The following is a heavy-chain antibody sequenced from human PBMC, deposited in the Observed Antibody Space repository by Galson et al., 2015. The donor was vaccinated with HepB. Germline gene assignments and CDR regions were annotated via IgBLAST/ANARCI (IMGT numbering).Heavy chain of an antibody. D-gene: IGHD6-19*01. V-gene: IGHV1-2*02. Sequence: SVKVSCKASGYTFTGYYMHWARQAPGQGLEWMGWINLNNGGTNYAQKFQGRVTMTRDTSISTVYMELSRLRYDDTAVYYCAARITVAGQLDYWGQGTLVTVSS. CDR3: AARITVAGQLDY. CDR2: INLNNGGT. J-gene: IGHJ4*02. CDR1: GYTFTGYY.